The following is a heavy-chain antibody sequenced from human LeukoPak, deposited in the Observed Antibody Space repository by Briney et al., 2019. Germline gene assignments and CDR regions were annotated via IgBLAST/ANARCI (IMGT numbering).Heavy chain of an antibody. Sequence: SVKVSCKASGGTFSSYAISWVRQAPGQGLEWMGGIIPIFGTANYAQKFQGRVTITADKSTSTAYMELSSLRSEDTAVYYCARDTMGATDAFDIWGQGTMVTVSS. J-gene: IGHJ3*02. D-gene: IGHD1-26*01. V-gene: IGHV1-69*06. CDR2: IIPIFGTA. CDR3: ARDTMGATDAFDI. CDR1: GGTFSSYA.